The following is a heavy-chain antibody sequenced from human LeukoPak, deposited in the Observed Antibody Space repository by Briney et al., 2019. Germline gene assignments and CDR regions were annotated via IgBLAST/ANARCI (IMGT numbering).Heavy chain of an antibody. CDR3: ARGVVENDFWSGYYGNWFDP. CDR1: GGSISSSSYY. D-gene: IGHD3-3*01. V-gene: IGHV4-39*07. J-gene: IGHJ5*02. Sequence: SETLSFTCTAAGGSISSSSYYWGWMREPPGKGLGWIGSIYYGGSTFYNPTLTSRLTISVDPSKNQFSLKLRSVADADAAVYCCARGVVENDFWSGYYGNWFDPWGQGTLVTVSS. CDR2: IYYGGST.